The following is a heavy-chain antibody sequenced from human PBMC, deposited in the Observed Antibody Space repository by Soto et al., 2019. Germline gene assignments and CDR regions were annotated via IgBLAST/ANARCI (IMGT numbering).Heavy chain of an antibody. CDR2: IYYSGST. CDR1: GGSISSGGYY. CDR3: ARAGYCSGGSCSHAYTWFDP. D-gene: IGHD2-15*01. V-gene: IGHV4-31*03. Sequence: SETLSLTCTVSGGSISSGGYYWSWIRQHPGKGLEWIGYIYYSGSTYYNPSLKSRVTISVDTSKNQFSLKLSSVTAADTAVYYCARAGYCSGGSCSHAYTWFDPWGQGTLVTVSS. J-gene: IGHJ5*02.